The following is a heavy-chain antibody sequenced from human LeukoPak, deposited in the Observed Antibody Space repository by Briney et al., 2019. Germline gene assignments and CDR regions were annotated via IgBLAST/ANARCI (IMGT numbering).Heavy chain of an antibody. Sequence: GGSLRLSCAASGFTFSNYDMQWVRQAPGKGLEGWTVISYDGNSGYYTDSVQGRFTISRDNSKSTMFLQMNSMRAEDTAVYFCAKDCCCSTTSCYVHYFDCWGQGTLVTVSS. CDR1: GFTFSNYD. CDR2: ISYDGNSG. D-gene: IGHD2-2*01. CDR3: AKDCCCSTTSCYVHYFDC. V-gene: IGHV3-30*18. J-gene: IGHJ4*02.